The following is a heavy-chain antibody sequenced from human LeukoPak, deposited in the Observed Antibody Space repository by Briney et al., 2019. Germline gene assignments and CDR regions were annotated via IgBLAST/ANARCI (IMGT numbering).Heavy chain of an antibody. V-gene: IGHV3-7*01. D-gene: IGHD2-21*02. Sequence: GGSLRLSCGASGFTFNNYGMNWVRQAPGKGLEWVANIKQDGSEKYYVDSVKGRFTISRDIAKNSLYLQMNSLRAEDTAVYYCASGDYYSYYFDYWGQGTLVTVSS. CDR2: IKQDGSEK. CDR1: GFTFNNYG. CDR3: ASGDYYSYYFDY. J-gene: IGHJ4*02.